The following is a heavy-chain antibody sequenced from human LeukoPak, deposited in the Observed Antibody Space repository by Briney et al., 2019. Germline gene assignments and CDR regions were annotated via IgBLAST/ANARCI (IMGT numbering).Heavy chain of an antibody. V-gene: IGHV3-7*03. CDR2: IKQGGSEI. CDR1: GFTFSSYW. D-gene: IGHD5-18*01. Sequence: PGGSLRLSCAASGFTFSSYWMSWVRQASGKGLEWVANIKQGGSEIYYVDSVKGRFTISRDNAKKSLYLQMNSLRAEDTAVYYCAREDTAMVKSYYGMDVWGKGTAVTVSS. CDR3: AREDTAMVKSYYGMDV. J-gene: IGHJ6*04.